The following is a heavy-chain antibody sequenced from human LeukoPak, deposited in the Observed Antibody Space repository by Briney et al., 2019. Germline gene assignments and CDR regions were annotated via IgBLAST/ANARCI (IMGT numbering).Heavy chain of an antibody. Sequence: GGSLRLSCAASGFTFSSYAMSWVRQAPGKGLEWVSAISGSGGSTYYADSVKDRFTISRDNSKNTLYLQMNSLRAEGTAVYYCAKYSGSYPKFDYWGQGTLVTVSS. CDR3: AKYSGSYPKFDY. J-gene: IGHJ4*02. CDR1: GFTFSSYA. CDR2: ISGSGGST. D-gene: IGHD1-26*01. V-gene: IGHV3-23*01.